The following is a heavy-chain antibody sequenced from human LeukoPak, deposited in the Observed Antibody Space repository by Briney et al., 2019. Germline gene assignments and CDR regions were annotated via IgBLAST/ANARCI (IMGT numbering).Heavy chain of an antibody. Sequence: SVKVSCKASGDTFSSYAISWVRQAPGQGLEWMGGIIPMFGTASYAQKFQGRVTITADESTSTAYMELSSLRSEDTAVYYCARDRVERWLQGDAFDIWGQGTMVTVSS. CDR1: GDTFSSYA. V-gene: IGHV1-69*01. CDR2: IIPMFGTA. J-gene: IGHJ3*02. CDR3: ARDRVERWLQGDAFDI. D-gene: IGHD5-24*01.